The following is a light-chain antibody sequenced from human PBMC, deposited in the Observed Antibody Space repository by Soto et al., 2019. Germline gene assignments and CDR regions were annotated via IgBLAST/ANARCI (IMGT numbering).Light chain of an antibody. Sequence: DIVMTQSPDSLAVSLGARATINCKSSQSVLSSSNNKNYLAWYQQKVGQPPKLLIYWASTRESGVPDRFSGSGSGTDFTLTISSLQTEDVAVYYCQQYYSTPFTCGPGTKVDIK. CDR3: QQYYSTPFT. CDR2: WAS. J-gene: IGKJ3*01. CDR1: QSVLSSSNNKNY. V-gene: IGKV4-1*01.